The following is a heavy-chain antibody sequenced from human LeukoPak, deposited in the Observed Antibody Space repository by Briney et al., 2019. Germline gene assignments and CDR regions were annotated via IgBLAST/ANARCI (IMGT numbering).Heavy chain of an antibody. D-gene: IGHD5-24*01. V-gene: IGHV4-39*07. CDR3: ARDRGDGYKGPVWYFDL. CDR2: IYYSGST. CDR1: GGSISSSSYY. Sequence: SETLSLTCTVSGGSISSSSYYWGWIRQPPGKGLEWIGSIYYSGSTYYNPSLKSRVTISVDTSKNQFSLKLSSVTAADTAVYYCARDRGDGYKGPVWYFDLWGRGTLVTVSS. J-gene: IGHJ2*01.